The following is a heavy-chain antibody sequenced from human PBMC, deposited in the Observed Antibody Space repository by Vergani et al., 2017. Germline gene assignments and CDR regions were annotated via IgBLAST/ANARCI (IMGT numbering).Heavy chain of an antibody. CDR3: AQKGTTVTTPFDY. D-gene: IGHD4-17*01. J-gene: IGHJ4*02. CDR2: ISGSGGST. Sequence: TASGFTFSSYAMSWVRQAPGKGLEWVSAISGSGGSTYYADSVKGRFTISRDNSKNTLYLQMNSLRAEDTAVYYCAQKGTTVTTPFDYWGQGTLVTVSS. V-gene: IGHV3-23*01. CDR1: GFTFSSYA.